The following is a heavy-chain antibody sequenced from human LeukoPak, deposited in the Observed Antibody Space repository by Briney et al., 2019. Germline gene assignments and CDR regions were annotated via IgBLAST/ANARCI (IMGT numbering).Heavy chain of an antibody. Sequence: GGSLRLSCAASGFTVSSNYMSWVRQAPGKGLEWVSVIYSGGSTYYADSVKGRFTISRHNSKSTLYLQMNSLRAEDTAVYYCARDPRELGELSNWGQGTLVTVSS. CDR3: ARDPRELGELSN. J-gene: IGHJ4*02. D-gene: IGHD3-16*02. V-gene: IGHV3-53*04. CDR1: GFTVSSNY. CDR2: IYSGGST.